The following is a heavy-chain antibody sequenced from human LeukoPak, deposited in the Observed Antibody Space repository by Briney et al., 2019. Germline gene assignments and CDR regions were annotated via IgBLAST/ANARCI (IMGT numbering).Heavy chain of an antibody. V-gene: IGHV3-30*03. CDR3: ARVRSLLWFGEHGFDP. CDR2: ISYDGSNK. CDR1: GFTFSSYG. J-gene: IGHJ5*02. D-gene: IGHD3-10*01. Sequence: GGSLRLSCAASGFTFSSYGMHWVRQAPGKGLEWVAVISYDGSNKNYADSVKGRFIVSRDNSRNTLYLQMNSLRPEDTAVYYCARVRSLLWFGEHGFDPWGQGTLVTVSS.